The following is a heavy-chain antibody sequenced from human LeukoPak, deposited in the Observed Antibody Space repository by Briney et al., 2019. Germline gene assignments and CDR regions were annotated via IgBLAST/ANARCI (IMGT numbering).Heavy chain of an antibody. Sequence: PSETLSLTCTVSGGSISSSTYYWGWIRQPPGKGLEWIGTVYYTGTTYYNPSLKSRVAISVDTSKNQFSLKLSSVTAADTAVYYCARSLSSGFDSWGQGTLVTVSS. CDR2: VYYTGTT. J-gene: IGHJ4*02. D-gene: IGHD3-22*01. V-gene: IGHV4-39*01. CDR3: ARSLSSGFDS. CDR1: GGSISSSTYY.